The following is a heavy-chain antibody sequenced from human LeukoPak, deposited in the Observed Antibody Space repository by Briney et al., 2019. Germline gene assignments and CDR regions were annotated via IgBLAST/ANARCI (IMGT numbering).Heavy chain of an antibody. V-gene: IGHV3-53*01. D-gene: IGHD1-26*01. J-gene: IGHJ4*02. CDR1: GFSVSAHY. CDR2: PFGGDTI. Sequence: GGSLRLSCAAPGFSVSAHYMSWVRQAPGKGLEWVSIPFGGDTIDYTDSVKSRFTIYRDNSRNTLYLQMNSLRADDEAVYYCAGRRGSSFDYWGQGTQVIVSS. CDR3: AGRRGSSFDY.